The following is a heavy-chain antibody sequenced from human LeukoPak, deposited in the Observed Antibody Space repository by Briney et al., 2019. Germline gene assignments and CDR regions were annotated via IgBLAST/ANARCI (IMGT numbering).Heavy chain of an antibody. CDR2: IYASGST. V-gene: IGHV4-4*07. J-gene: IGHJ3*02. D-gene: IGHD5-24*01. Sequence: SETLSLTCTVSGGSISSYYWSWIRQPAGKGLEWIGRIYASGSTNYNPSLKSRVTISVDTSKNQFSLKLSSVTAADTAVYYCARYGYNYAFDIWGQGTMVTVSS. CDR1: GGSISSYY. CDR3: ARYGYNYAFDI.